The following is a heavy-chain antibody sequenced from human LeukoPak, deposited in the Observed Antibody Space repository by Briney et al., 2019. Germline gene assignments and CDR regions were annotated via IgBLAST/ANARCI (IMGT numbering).Heavy chain of an antibody. V-gene: IGHV4-39*07. CDR2: IYYSGST. CDR1: GVSISSSNSY. CDR3: ARDNSAFDY. J-gene: IGHJ4*02. Sequence: SETLSLTCTVSGVSISSSNSYWGWIRQPPGKGLEWIGSIYYSGSTYYNPSLKSRVTISVDTSKNQFSLKLSSVTAADTAVYYCARDNSAFDYWGQGTLVTVSS. D-gene: IGHD4-23*01.